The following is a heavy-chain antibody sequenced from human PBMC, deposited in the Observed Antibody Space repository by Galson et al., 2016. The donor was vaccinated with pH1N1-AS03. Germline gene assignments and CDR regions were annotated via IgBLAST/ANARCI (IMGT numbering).Heavy chain of an antibody. CDR2: ISVYNGNT. CDR1: GYVFGSYR. CDR3: ARQTMVHYFDY. J-gene: IGHJ4*02. D-gene: IGHD3-10*01. Sequence: ASGYVFGSYRISWVRQAPGQGLEWMGWISVYNGNTNHAQNLQGRVTMSTDTSTTTAYMELRSLTSDDTAVYYCARQTMVHYFDYWGQGTLVTVSS. V-gene: IGHV1-18*01.